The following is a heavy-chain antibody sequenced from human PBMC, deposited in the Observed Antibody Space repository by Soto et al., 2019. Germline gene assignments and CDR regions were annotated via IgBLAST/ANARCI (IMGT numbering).Heavy chain of an antibody. D-gene: IGHD3-10*01. V-gene: IGHV3-66*01. CDR2: VYSGGTT. Sequence: EVQLVESGGGLVQPGGSLRLSCAASGFTVGTYYMNWFRQAPGEGLEWVSVVYSGGTTYYADSVRGRFTISRDNSKSTLFLQMNSLRAEDTAVYYCARGRSASSDFDSWGQGTLVTVSS. CDR3: ARGRSASSDFDS. CDR1: GFTVGTYY. J-gene: IGHJ4*02.